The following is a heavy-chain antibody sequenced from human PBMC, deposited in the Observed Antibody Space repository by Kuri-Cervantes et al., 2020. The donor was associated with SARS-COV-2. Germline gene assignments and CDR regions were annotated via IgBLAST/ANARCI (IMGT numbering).Heavy chain of an antibody. Sequence: LSLTCAASGITVNSNYMSWVRQAPGKGLEWVSIIYTGGDTYYADSVQGRFTIARDISKNTLYLQLNSLKNEDTAVYYCARVTVTMIVGGYWFDLWGQGTLVTVSS. V-gene: IGHV3-53*01. CDR3: ARVTVTMIVGGYWFDL. CDR2: IYTGGDT. J-gene: IGHJ5*02. D-gene: IGHD3-22*01. CDR1: GITVNSNY.